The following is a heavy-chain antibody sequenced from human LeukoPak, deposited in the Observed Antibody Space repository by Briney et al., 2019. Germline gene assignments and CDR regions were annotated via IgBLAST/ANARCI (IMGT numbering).Heavy chain of an antibody. V-gene: IGHV1-2*02. CDR3: ARDRGGYYYDSSGYYP. CDR1: GYTFTGYY. Sequence: ASVKVSCKASGYTFTGYYMHWVRQAPGQGLEWMGWINPNSGGTNYAQKFQGRVTVTRDTSISTAYMELSRLRSDDTAVYYCARDRGGYYYDSSGYYPWGQGTLVTVSS. D-gene: IGHD3-22*01. J-gene: IGHJ5*02. CDR2: INPNSGGT.